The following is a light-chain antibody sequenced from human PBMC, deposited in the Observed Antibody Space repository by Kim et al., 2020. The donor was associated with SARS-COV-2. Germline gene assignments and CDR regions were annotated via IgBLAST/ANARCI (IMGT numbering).Light chain of an antibody. CDR2: KDS. J-gene: IGLJ2*01. CDR1: KLENEY. CDR3: QTWDSTTAV. V-gene: IGLV3-1*01. Sequence: VSQRGTSSIACYGNKLENEYACWHQQESGPSPVMVNYKDSKRPSGIPERFSGSSTGDTATLTISETRAMDEADYYWQTWDSTTAVFGGGTQLTVL.